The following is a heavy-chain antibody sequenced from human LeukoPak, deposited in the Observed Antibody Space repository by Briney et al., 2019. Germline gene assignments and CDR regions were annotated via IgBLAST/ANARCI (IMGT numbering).Heavy chain of an antibody. CDR3: ARDETWFGGTYFDY. D-gene: IGHD3-10*01. CDR2: IIPIFGTA. Sequence: SVKVSCKASGGTFSSYAISWVRQAPGQGLEWMGGIIPIFGTANYAQKFQGRVTITADESTSTAYMELSSLRSEDTAVYYCARDETWFGGTYFDYWGQGTLVTVSS. CDR1: GGTFSSYA. J-gene: IGHJ4*02. V-gene: IGHV1-69*01.